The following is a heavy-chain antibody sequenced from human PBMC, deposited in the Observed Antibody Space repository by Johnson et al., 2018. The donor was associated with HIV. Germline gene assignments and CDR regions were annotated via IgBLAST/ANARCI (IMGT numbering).Heavy chain of an antibody. CDR2: IGRSGSTF. CDR3: AKEGLRSSLRSGDAFDI. J-gene: IGHJ3*02. V-gene: IGHV3-11*04. CDR1: GFTFSDYY. Sequence: QVQLVESGGGLVKPGGSLRLSCAASGFTFSDYYMSWIRQAPGKGLAWVSYIGRSGSTFYYADSVKGRFTISRDNAKNSLYLQMNSLRAEDTAVYYCAKEGLRSSLRSGDAFDIWGHGTLVTVSS. D-gene: IGHD6-6*01.